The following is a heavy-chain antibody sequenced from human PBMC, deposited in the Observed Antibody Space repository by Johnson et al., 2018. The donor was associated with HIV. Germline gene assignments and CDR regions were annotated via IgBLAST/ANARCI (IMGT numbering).Heavy chain of an antibody. D-gene: IGHD4-17*01. Sequence: VQLVESGGGVVQPGRSLRLSCAVSGFTFSNYAMSWVRQAPGKGLEWVSAISGSGGSTYYADSVKGRFTISRDNSKNTLYLQMNSLRAEDTAVYYCAKLVGDYVSNAFDIWGQGTMVTVSS. V-gene: IGHV3-23*04. CDR2: ISGSGGST. CDR3: AKLVGDYVSNAFDI. CDR1: GFTFSNYA. J-gene: IGHJ3*02.